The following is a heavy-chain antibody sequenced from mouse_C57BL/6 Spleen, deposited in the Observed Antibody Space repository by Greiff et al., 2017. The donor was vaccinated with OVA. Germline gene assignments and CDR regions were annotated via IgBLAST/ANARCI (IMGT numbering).Heavy chain of an antibody. CDR3: TRERDYWYFDV. V-gene: IGHV5-9-1*02. CDR2: ISSGGDYL. Sequence: EVQGVESGEGLVKPGGSLKLSCAASGFTFSSYAMSWVRQTPEKRLEWVAYISSGGDYLYYADTVKGRFTISRDNARNTLYLQMSSLKSEDTAMYYCTRERDYWYFDVWGTGTTVTVSS. J-gene: IGHJ1*03. CDR1: GFTFSSYA.